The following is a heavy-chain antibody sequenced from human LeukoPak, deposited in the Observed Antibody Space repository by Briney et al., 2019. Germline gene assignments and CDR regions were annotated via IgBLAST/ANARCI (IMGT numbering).Heavy chain of an antibody. CDR3: ARGGYSGYDSRDFDY. J-gene: IGHJ4*02. D-gene: IGHD5-12*01. CDR1: GFTFSSYG. Sequence: GSLRLSCAASGFTFSSYGMNWVRQPPGKGLEWIGEINHSGSTNYNPSLKSRVTISVDTSKNQFSLKLSSVTAADTAVYYCARGGYSGYDSRDFDYWGQGTLVTVSS. CDR2: INHSGST. V-gene: IGHV4-34*01.